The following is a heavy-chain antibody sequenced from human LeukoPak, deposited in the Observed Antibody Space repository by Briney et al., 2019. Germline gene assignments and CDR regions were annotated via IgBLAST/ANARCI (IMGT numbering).Heavy chain of an antibody. D-gene: IGHD2-21*02. J-gene: IGHJ6*02. CDR1: GYTFTSYA. V-gene: IGHV7-4-1*02. CDR2: INTNTGNP. CDR3: ARDNCGGDCYGYYYYGMDV. Sequence: ASVKVSCKASGYTFTSYAMNWVRQAPGQGLEWMGWINTNTGNPTYAQGFAGRFVFSLDTSVSTAYLQISSLKAEDTAVYYCARDNCGGDCYGYYYYGMDVWGQGTTVTVSS.